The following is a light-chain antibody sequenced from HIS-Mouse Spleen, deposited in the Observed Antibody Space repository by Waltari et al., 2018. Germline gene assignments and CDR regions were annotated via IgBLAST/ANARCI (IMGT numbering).Light chain of an antibody. CDR3: CSYAGSYPVV. J-gene: IGLJ2*01. V-gene: IGLV2-11*01. Sequence: QSALTQPRSVSGSPGQSVTIPCTGTSRHVGGYNYVSWYQQHPGKAPKLMIYDVSKRPSGVPDRFSGSKSGNTASLTISGLQAEDEADYYCCSYAGSYPVVFGGGTKLTVL. CDR2: DVS. CDR1: SRHVGGYNY.